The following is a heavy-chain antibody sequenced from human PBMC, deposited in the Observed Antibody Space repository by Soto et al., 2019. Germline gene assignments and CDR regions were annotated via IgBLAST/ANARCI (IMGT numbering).Heavy chain of an antibody. V-gene: IGHV3-7*05. CDR1: GFTFSGYW. CDR2: IKQDGSEQ. CDR3: AREAV. J-gene: IGHJ6*04. Sequence: EVQLVESGGGLVQPGGSLRLSCAASGFTFSGYWMSWVRQAPGKGLEWVANIKQDGSEQFYVDSVKGRFTISRDNAKNSLYLQMHSLRAEDTAVYYCAREAVWGKGTTVTVSS.